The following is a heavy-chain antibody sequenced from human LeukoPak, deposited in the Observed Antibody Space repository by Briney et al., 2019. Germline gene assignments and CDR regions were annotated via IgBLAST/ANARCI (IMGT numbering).Heavy chain of an antibody. CDR3: ARHYGGLDDY. CDR1: GYTFTNYA. V-gene: IGHV1-3*01. Sequence: GASVKVSCKASGYTFTNYAIHWVRQAPGQRLEWMGWINAGSGNTKYSQKFQDRVTITRDTSASTAYMELNSLRSEDTAVYYCARHYGGLDDYWGQGTLIIVSS. D-gene: IGHD4-23*01. CDR2: INAGSGNT. J-gene: IGHJ4*02.